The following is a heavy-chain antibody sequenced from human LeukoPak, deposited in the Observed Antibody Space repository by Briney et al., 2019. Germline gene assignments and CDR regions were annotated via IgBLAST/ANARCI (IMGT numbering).Heavy chain of an antibody. Sequence: GGSLRLSCAASGFTFRNYVIHWVRLAPGKGLEWVAVTSSDLNVKLYADSVKGRFTSSRDNSRSTLYLQMNSLRPEDTAIYYCAREGYYGSGSPPSLYFDYWGQGTLVTVSS. CDR1: GFTFRNYV. D-gene: IGHD3-10*01. V-gene: IGHV3-30-3*01. CDR3: AREGYYGSGSPPSLYFDY. CDR2: TSSDLNVK. J-gene: IGHJ4*02.